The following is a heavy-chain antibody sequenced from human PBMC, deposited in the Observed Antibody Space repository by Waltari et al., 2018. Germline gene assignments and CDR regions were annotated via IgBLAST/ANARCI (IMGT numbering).Heavy chain of an antibody. J-gene: IGHJ4*02. CDR3: ARGSAQNYDFWSGYRPGYFDY. D-gene: IGHD3-3*01. V-gene: IGHV4-39*01. CDR2: IYYSGVT. CDR1: GGSISSSSYY. Sequence: QLQLQESGPGLVKPSETLSLTCTVSGGSISSSSYYWGWIRQPPGKGLEWIGSIYYSGVTHYNPSRKSRVTISVDTSKNQFSLKLSSVTAADTAVYYCARGSAQNYDFWSGYRPGYFDYWGQGTLVTVSS.